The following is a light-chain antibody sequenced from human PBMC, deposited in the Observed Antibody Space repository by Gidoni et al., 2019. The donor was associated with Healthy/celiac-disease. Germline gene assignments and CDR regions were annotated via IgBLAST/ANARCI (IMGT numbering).Light chain of an antibody. CDR1: QSVSSSY. V-gene: IGKV3-20*01. Sequence: GTLSLSPGERATLSCRASQSVSSSYLAWYQQKPGQAPRLLIYGASSRATGIPDRFSGSGSGTDFTLTISRLEPEDFAVYYCQQYGSSPPWTFXQXTKVEIK. J-gene: IGKJ1*01. CDR2: GAS. CDR3: QQYGSSPPWT.